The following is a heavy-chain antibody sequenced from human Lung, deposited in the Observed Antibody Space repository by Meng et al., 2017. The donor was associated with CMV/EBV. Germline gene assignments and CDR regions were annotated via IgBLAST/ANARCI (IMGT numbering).Heavy chain of an antibody. Sequence: SCAASGITFSSYWMHWVRQAPGKGLVWVSRSNSDGSSTSYADSVKGRFTIFRDNAKTTLYLQMSSLRAEHTAVYDCARDEVRDYDFWSGYGGMDVWXQGNXVTVSS. CDR2: SNSDGSST. CDR3: ARDEVRDYDFWSGYGGMDV. D-gene: IGHD3-3*01. J-gene: IGHJ6*02. V-gene: IGHV3-74*01. CDR1: GITFSSYW.